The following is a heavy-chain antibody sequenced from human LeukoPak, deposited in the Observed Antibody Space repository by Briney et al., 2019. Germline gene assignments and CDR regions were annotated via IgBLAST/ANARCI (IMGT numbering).Heavy chain of an antibody. D-gene: IGHD3-22*01. CDR1: GYTFTSYG. J-gene: IGHJ4*02. CDR2: ISAYNGNT. V-gene: IGHV1-18*01. CDR3: ARDPDSSGYIGFDY. Sequence: ASVKVSCKASGYTFTSYGISWVRQAPGQELEWMGWISAYNGNTNYAQKLQGRVTMTTDTSTSTAYMELRSLRSDDTAVYYCARDPDSSGYIGFDYWGQGTLVTVSS.